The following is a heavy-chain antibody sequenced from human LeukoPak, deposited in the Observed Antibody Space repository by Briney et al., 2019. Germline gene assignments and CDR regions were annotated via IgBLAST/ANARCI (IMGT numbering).Heavy chain of an antibody. J-gene: IGHJ6*02. D-gene: IGHD3-9*01. Sequence: SVKVSCKASGGTFSSYAISWVRQAPGQGLEWMGGIVPIFGTANYAQKFQGRVTITADESTSTAYMELSSLRSEDTAVYYCARDPYYDILTGYYNSDGMDVWGQGTTVTVSS. CDR3: ARDPYYDILTGYYNSDGMDV. CDR2: IVPIFGTA. V-gene: IGHV1-69*13. CDR1: GGTFSSYA.